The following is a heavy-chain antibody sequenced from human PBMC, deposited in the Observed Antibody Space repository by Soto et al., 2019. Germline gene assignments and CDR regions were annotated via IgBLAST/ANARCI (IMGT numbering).Heavy chain of an antibody. Sequence: PSETLSLTCTVSGGSISSYYWSWIRQPPGKGLEWIGYIYYSGSTNYNPSLKSRVTISVDTSKNQFSLKLSSVTAADTAVYYCSRLKNPVVVGAATSGYYYYMDVWGKGTTVTVSS. CDR2: IYYSGST. CDR3: SRLKNPVVVGAATSGYYYYMDV. V-gene: IGHV4-59*08. J-gene: IGHJ6*03. D-gene: IGHD2-15*01. CDR1: GGSISSYY.